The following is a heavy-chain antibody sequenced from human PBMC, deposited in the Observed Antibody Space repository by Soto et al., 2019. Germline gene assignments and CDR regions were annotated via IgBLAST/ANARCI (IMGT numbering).Heavy chain of an antibody. V-gene: IGHV3-23*01. D-gene: IGHD3-3*01. CDR1: GFIFSSYA. CDR2: ISGSGRIT. CDR3: AKDPYSDVWSGYFPYFDY. J-gene: IGHJ4*02. Sequence: PGGSVRLSCAASGFIFSSYAMHWVRQAPGKGLEWVSSISGSGRITDYADFVKGRFTISRDSSKDALYLEMNSLRADDTAVYFCAKDPYSDVWSGYFPYFDYWAQGILVTVSS.